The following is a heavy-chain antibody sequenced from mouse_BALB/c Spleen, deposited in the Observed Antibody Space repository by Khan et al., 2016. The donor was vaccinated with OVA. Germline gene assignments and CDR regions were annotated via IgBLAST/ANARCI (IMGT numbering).Heavy chain of an antibody. CDR1: GYTFTSYY. CDR3: TRSGYGSFVY. V-gene: IGHV1S81*02. J-gene: IGHJ3*01. CDR2: INPSNGGT. Sequence: VELVESGAELVKLGASVKLSCKTSGYTFTSYYMYWVKQRPGQGLEWIGEINPSNGGTNFNEKFKSKATLIVDKSSSTAYMQVSSLTSEDSAVYYCTRSGYGSFVYWGQGTLVTVSA. D-gene: IGHD2-2*01.